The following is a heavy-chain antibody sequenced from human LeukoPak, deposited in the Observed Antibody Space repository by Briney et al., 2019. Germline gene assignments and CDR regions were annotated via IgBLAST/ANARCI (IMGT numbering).Heavy chain of an antibody. Sequence: SETLSLTCTVSGGSISSSNYYWGWIRQPPGKGLEWIGSIYYSGSTYYNPSLKSRVTISVDTSKNQFSLKLSSVTAADTAVYYCARLYYDFWSGYYTWWFDPWGQGTLVTVSS. V-gene: IGHV4-39*01. CDR3: ARLYYDFWSGYYTWWFDP. CDR2: IYYSGST. J-gene: IGHJ5*02. CDR1: GGSISSSNYY. D-gene: IGHD3-3*01.